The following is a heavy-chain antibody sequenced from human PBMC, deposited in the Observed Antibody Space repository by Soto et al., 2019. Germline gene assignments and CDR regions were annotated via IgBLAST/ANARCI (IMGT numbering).Heavy chain of an antibody. J-gene: IGHJ6*03. CDR2: IYYSGRT. Sequence: QVQLQESGPGLVRPSETLSLTCTVSGGSFSRYYWTWIRQSPGKGLEWIGYIYYSGRTDYNPSLRGRLDISIDTSENQFSLRLNSMTAADTAVYYCAGRDCSGTNCYYLDYYYMDVWGKGTTVTVSS. V-gene: IGHV4-59*08. CDR1: GGSFSRYY. D-gene: IGHD2-2*01. CDR3: AGRDCSGTNCYYLDYYYMDV.